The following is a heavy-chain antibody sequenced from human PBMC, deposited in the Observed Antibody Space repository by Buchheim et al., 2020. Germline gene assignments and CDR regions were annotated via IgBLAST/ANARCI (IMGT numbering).Heavy chain of an antibody. V-gene: IGHV3-23*01. CDR2: ISDSGGST. CDR1: GLTFSSYA. Sequence: EVQLLESGGGLVQPGGSLRLSCAASGLTFSSYAMSWVRQAPGKGLEWVSAISDSGGSTYYADSVKGRFTISSDSSKNMLYLQMNSLRAEDTAVYYCTTTIVQWGWYYYGMDVWGQGTT. CDR3: TTTIVQWGWYYYGMDV. J-gene: IGHJ6*02. D-gene: IGHD1-26*01.